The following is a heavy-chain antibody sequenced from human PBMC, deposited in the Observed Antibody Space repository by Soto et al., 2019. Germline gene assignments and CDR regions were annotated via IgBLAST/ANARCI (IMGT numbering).Heavy chain of an antibody. CDR1: GGSVSSGSYY. V-gene: IGHV4-61*01. Sequence: QVQLQESGPGLVKPSETLSLTCTVSGGSVSSGSYYWSWIRQPPGKGLEWIGYIYYSGSANYNPSLKSRVTISVDTSKNQFSLKRSSVTAADTAVYYCATYPTTVTSDYWGQGTLVTVSS. D-gene: IGHD4-17*01. CDR2: IYYSGSA. J-gene: IGHJ4*02. CDR3: ATYPTTVTSDY.